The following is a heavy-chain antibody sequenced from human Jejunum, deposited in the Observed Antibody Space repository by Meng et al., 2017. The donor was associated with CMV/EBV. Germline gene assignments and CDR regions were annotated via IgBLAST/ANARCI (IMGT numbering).Heavy chain of an antibody. CDR2: ISGTGRT. CDR3: ARVRDCNNTGCHYYFDY. J-gene: IGHJ4*02. Sequence: SFSSYSMNWVRQAPGKGLEWLSYISGTGRTYYADSVRGRFTISRDNAKNSLSLQLNSLRGEDTAVYYCARVRDCNNTGCHYYFDYWGQGTLVTVSS. D-gene: IGHD2-2*01. CDR1: SFSSYS. V-gene: IGHV3-48*04.